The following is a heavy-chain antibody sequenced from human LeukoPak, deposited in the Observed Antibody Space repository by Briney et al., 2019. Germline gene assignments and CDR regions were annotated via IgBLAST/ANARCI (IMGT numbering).Heavy chain of an antibody. V-gene: IGHV4-4*02. Sequence: SETPSLTCAVSGGSNSSDNWWSWVRPPPGKGLEWIGEIYHTGNTNYIPSLTSRVTILVDKSKNQFSLKLNSVTAADTAVYYCTRDRFIGGTSPIDYWGQGTLITVSS. CDR2: IYHTGNT. CDR1: GGSNSSDNW. D-gene: IGHD4-23*01. CDR3: TRDRFIGGTSPIDY. J-gene: IGHJ4*02.